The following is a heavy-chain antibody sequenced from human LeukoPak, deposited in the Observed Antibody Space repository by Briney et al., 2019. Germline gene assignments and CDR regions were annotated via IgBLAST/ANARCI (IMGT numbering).Heavy chain of an antibody. CDR1: GFTFSSYS. CDR3: AKGSSTWRNYYYFDS. D-gene: IGHD6-13*01. CDR2: ISSSSSTI. V-gene: IGHV3-48*02. Sequence: GGALRLSCAASGFTFSSYSMNWVCEAPGEGLERGSYISSSSSTIYYADSVKGRFTISRDNFKNTQYMQMKSPRDAGTALYYTAKGSSTWRNYYYFDSWAQGPWSPSPQ. J-gene: IGHJ4*02.